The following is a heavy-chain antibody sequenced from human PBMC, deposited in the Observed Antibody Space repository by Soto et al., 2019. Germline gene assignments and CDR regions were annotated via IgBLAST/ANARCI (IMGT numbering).Heavy chain of an antibody. Sequence: EVQLLESGGGLVQPGGSLRLSCAASGFTFSSYAMSWVRQAPGKGLEWVPAISGSGGSTYYADSVKGRFTISRDNSKNTLYLQMNSLRAEDTAVYYCAKDPPGLIAAVGGYFDYWGQGTLVTVSS. CDR3: AKDPPGLIAAVGGYFDY. V-gene: IGHV3-23*01. CDR2: ISGSGGST. D-gene: IGHD6-13*01. CDR1: GFTFSSYA. J-gene: IGHJ4*02.